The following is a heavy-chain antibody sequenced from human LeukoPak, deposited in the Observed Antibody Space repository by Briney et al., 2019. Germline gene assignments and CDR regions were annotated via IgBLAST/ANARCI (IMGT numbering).Heavy chain of an antibody. CDR2: INSDGSST. Sequence: PGGSLRLSCAASGFTFSSYWMHWVRQAPGKGLVSVSRINSDGSSTSYADSVKGRFTISRDKSKNAVYLQMNSLRAEDTAIYHCAGRIGDQDNYMDVWGKGTTVTISS. J-gene: IGHJ6*04. V-gene: IGHV3-74*01. CDR1: GFTFSSYW. D-gene: IGHD5-24*01. CDR3: AGRIGDQDNYMDV.